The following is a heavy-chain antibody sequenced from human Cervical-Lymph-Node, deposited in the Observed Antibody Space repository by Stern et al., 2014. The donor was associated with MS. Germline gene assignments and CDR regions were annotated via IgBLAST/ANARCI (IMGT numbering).Heavy chain of an antibody. J-gene: IGHJ4*02. Sequence: VQLEESGPGLVKPSETLSLTCTVSYDSVSNFYWSWIRQPPGKRLEWIGYCFHSGTTNYNPSLKSRVTMSVDTSKNQFSLRLSSVTAADTAVYYCARKGSYSDYWGQGTLVTVSS. CDR2: CFHSGTT. CDR1: YDSVSNFY. D-gene: IGHD2-21*01. CDR3: ARKGSYSDY. V-gene: IGHV4-59*02.